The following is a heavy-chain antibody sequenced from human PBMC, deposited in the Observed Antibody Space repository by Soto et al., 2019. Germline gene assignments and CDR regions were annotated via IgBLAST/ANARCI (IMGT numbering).Heavy chain of an antibody. V-gene: IGHV4-31*03. CDR3: AGGEMATTEAFDY. J-gene: IGHJ4*02. CDR2: IYYSGST. CDR1: GGSISSGGYY. Sequence: QVQLQESGPGLVKPSQTLSLTCTVSGGSISSGGYYWSWIRQHPGKGLEWIGYIYYSGSTYYNPSLKSRVTKSVDTSKNQFSLKLSSVTAAATAVYYCAGGEMATTEAFDYWGQGTLVTVSS. D-gene: IGHD5-12*01.